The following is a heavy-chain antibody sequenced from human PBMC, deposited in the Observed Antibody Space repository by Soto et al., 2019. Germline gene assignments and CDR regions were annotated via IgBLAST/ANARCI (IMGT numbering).Heavy chain of an antibody. CDR1: GGTFSSYA. CDR2: IIPSCGTT. Sequence: SVKVSCKASGGTFSSYAISWVRQAPGQGLEWMGGIIPSCGTTDYAQKFQGRVTMTRDTSTNTAYMELSSLTSDDTAFYYCARGVTAGVDYWGQGTLVTVS. V-gene: IGHV1-69*05. CDR3: ARGVTAGVDY. J-gene: IGHJ4*02. D-gene: IGHD1-26*01.